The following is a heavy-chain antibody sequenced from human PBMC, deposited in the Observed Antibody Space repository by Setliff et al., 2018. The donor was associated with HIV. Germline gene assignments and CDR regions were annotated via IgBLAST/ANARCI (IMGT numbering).Heavy chain of an antibody. D-gene: IGHD6-13*01. J-gene: IGHJ4*02. CDR3: ARGLGISAAVLDY. CDR2: INTNTGNP. Sequence: ASVKVSCKASGYTFTNYAMNWVRQAPGQGLEWMGWINTNTGNPTYAQGFTGRFTISRDDAKNSLYLQMSSLRAEDTAVYHCARGLGISAAVLDYWGQGTLVTVSS. V-gene: IGHV7-4-1*02. CDR1: GYTFTNYA.